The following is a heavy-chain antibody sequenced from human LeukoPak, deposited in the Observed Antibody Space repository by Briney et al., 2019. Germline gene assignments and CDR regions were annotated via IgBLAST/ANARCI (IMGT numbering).Heavy chain of an antibody. CDR3: ARAGGHDFWRHPHAFDI. D-gene: IGHD3-3*01. J-gene: IGHJ3*02. V-gene: IGHV4-34*01. Sequence: SETLSLTCAVYGGSFSGYYWSWIRQPPGKGLEWIGEINHSGSTNYNPSLMSRVTISVDTSKNQFSLKLSSVTAADTAVYYCARAGGHDFWRHPHAFDIWGQGTMVTVSS. CDR1: GGSFSGYY. CDR2: INHSGST.